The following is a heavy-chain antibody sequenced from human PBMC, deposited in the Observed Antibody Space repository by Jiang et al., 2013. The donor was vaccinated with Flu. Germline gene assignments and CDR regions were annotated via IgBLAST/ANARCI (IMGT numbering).Heavy chain of an antibody. J-gene: IGHJ4*02. Sequence: GPGLVKPSETLSLTCTVSSDSISGYYWSWIRQAPGKGLEWIGYTHYRGATHYNPSLKSRLTISIDTSKKQFSLKLTSVTAADTAVYYCASSYEGRSDYYYQGRFDNWGQGTLATVSS. V-gene: IGHV4-59*01. CDR3: ASSYEGRSDYYYQGRFDN. CDR2: THYRGAT. D-gene: IGHD3-22*01. CDR1: SDSISGYY.